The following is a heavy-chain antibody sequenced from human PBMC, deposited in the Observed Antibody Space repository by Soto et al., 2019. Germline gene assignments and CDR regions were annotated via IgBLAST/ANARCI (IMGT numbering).Heavy chain of an antibody. Sequence: SVKVSCKASGGTFSSYAISWVRQAPGQGLEWMGGIIPIFGTANYAQKFQGRVTMTADESTSTAYMELSSLRSEDTAVYYCARLLAGSSCSISGMDVWGQGTTVTVSS. CDR2: IIPIFGTA. J-gene: IGHJ6*02. CDR3: ARLLAGSSCSISGMDV. D-gene: IGHD6-19*01. CDR1: GGTFSSYA. V-gene: IGHV1-69*13.